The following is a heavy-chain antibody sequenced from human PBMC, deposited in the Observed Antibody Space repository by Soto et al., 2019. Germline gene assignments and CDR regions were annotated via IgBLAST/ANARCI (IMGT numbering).Heavy chain of an antibody. Sequence: QITLKESGPTLVKPTQTLTLTCTFSGFSLSTSGVGVAWIRQPPGKALEWLALIYWDDDKRYRPSLESSLTIXKXTSKNQVVLTMTHMASVDTATYYCAYLPCSGGSCYWFSFSGMDVWGQGTTVTV. CDR2: IYWDDDK. CDR3: AYLPCSGGSCYWFSFSGMDV. V-gene: IGHV2-5*02. D-gene: IGHD2-15*01. CDR1: GFSLSTSGVG. J-gene: IGHJ6*02.